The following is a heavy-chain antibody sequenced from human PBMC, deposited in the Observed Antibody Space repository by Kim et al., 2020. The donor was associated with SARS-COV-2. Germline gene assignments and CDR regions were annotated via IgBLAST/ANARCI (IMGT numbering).Heavy chain of an antibody. D-gene: IGHD7-27*01. CDR3: ARGRTGDSADY. J-gene: IGHJ4*02. CDR2: IGATGAT. Sequence: GGSLRLSCAASGFSFSTYDFHWVRHSAGKGLEWVSGIGATGATFYPDSVRGRFFISRDNDRNSLFLQMSRVTAGDTAVYYCARGRTGDSADYWGQGTLVT. CDR1: GFSFSTYD. V-gene: IGHV3-13*01.